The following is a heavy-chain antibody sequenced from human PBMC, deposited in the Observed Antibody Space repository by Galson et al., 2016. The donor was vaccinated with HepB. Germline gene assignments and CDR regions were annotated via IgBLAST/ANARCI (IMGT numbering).Heavy chain of an antibody. D-gene: IGHD4-17*01. CDR2: ISYDGTTK. Sequence: LRLSCAASGFTFSSYGMSWVRQAPGKGLEWVALISYDGTTKYYADSVKGRFTISRDNSKNTLYLQMNSLRAEDTAVYYCAKVRSVYGDAESYFDFWGQGNLVTVSS. V-gene: IGHV3-30*18. J-gene: IGHJ4*02. CDR1: GFTFSSYG. CDR3: AKVRSVYGDAESYFDF.